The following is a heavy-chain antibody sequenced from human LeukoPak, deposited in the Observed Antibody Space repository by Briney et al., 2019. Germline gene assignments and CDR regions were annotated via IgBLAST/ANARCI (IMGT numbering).Heavy chain of an antibody. CDR1: GYSISSGYF. D-gene: IGHD5-18*01. CDR2: IYNSGST. V-gene: IGHV4-38-2*02. Sequence: SETLSLTCTVSGYSISSGYFWGWIRQPPGKGLEWIGTIYNSGSTYYNASLESRVTISVDTSKNQFSLKLSSVTAADTAVYYCARKSRPQWIQLWRYFDYWGQGTLVTVSS. J-gene: IGHJ4*02. CDR3: ARKSRPQWIQLWRYFDY.